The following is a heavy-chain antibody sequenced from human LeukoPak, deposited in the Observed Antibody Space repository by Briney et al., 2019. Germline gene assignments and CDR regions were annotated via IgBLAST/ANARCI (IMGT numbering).Heavy chain of an antibody. CDR3: ARALRGSASYGMDV. CDR2: IPYDGSNK. J-gene: IGHJ6*04. V-gene: IGHV3-30*04. CDR1: GFTFSSYA. Sequence: GGSLRLSCAASGFTFSSYAMHWVRQAPGKGLEWVAVIPYDGSNKYYADSVKGRFTISRDNSKNTLYLQMNSLRAEDTAVYYCARALRGSASYGMDVWGKGTTVTVSS. D-gene: IGHD3-10*01.